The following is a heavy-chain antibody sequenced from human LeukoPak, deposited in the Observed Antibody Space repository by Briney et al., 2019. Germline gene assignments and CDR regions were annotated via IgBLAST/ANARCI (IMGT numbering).Heavy chain of an antibody. CDR2: VKSKTDGGTT. V-gene: IGHV3-15*01. Sequence: GGSLRLSCAASGFTVSNAWMTWVRQAPGKGLEWVGRVKSKTDGGTTDYAAPVKGRFTISRDDSKNTLYLQMKSLKTEDTAVYYCTMTIVGATISNYWGQGTLVTVSS. CDR1: GFTVSNAW. J-gene: IGHJ4*02. CDR3: TMTIVGATISNY. D-gene: IGHD1-26*01.